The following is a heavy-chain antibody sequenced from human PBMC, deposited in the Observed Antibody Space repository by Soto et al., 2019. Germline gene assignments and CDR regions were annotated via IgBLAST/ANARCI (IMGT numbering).Heavy chain of an antibody. CDR3: ARGIQLFYGMDV. CDR1: GGTFSSYA. V-gene: IGHV1-69*06. J-gene: IGHJ6*02. CDR2: IIPIFGTA. Sequence: SVKVSCKASGGTFSSYAISWVRQAPGQGLEWMGGIIPIFGTANYAQKFQGRVTITADKSTSTAYMELSSLRSEDTAVYYCARGIQLFYGMDVWGQGTPVTVSS. D-gene: IGHD5-18*01.